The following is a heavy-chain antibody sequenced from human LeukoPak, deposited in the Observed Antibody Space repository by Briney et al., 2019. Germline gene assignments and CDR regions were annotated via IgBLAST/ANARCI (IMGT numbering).Heavy chain of an antibody. D-gene: IGHD6-25*01. V-gene: IGHV3-53*01. CDR1: GFTVSSNY. CDR2: IYSGGST. Sequence: GGSLRLSCAASGFTVSSNYMSWVRQAPGKGLEWVSVIYSGGSTYYADSVKGRFTISRDNAKNSLYLQMNSLRAEDTAVYYCATDQDSSGCLDYWGQGTLVTVSS. CDR3: ATDQDSSGCLDY. J-gene: IGHJ4*02.